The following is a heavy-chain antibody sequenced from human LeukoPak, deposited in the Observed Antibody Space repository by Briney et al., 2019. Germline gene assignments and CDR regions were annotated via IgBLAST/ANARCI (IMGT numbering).Heavy chain of an antibody. J-gene: IGHJ4*02. CDR1: GFNSSSYW. Sequence: GGSLRLSCAASGFNSSSYWMSWVRQAPGKGLEWVANVKQDGSEKNYVDSVKGRFIISRDNAKNSVYLQMNSLRVEDTAVYYCAGEDYVSVSYYFDYWGQRTLVTVSS. CDR2: VKQDGSEK. D-gene: IGHD3-10*01. CDR3: AGEDYVSVSYYFDY. V-gene: IGHV3-7*01.